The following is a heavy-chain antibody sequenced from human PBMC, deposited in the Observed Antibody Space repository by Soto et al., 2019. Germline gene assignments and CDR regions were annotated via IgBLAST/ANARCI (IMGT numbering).Heavy chain of an antibody. CDR1: GFTFNDYA. Sequence: EVHLVQSGGGLVQPGESLSLSCVASGFTFNDYAMHWVRQTPGKVLEWVAAISNGGSSAYYADSVKGRFTISRDKSTKTLSLHMHTLRVEDTAVYFCAKAFCDAATCFPCESWGQGTPVAVSP. V-gene: IGHV3-23*04. CDR2: ISNGGSSA. D-gene: IGHD2-21*01. J-gene: IGHJ4*02. CDR3: AKAFCDAATCFPCES.